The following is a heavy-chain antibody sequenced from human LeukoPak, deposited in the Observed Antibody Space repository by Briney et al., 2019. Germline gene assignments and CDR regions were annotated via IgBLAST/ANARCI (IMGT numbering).Heavy chain of an antibody. J-gene: IGHJ4*02. CDR3: ARERLRRHPGYFDY. CDR1: GFTFSSYG. D-gene: IGHD6-25*01. Sequence: PGRSLRLSCAASGFTFSSYGMHWVRQAPGKGLEWVAVISFDGSNKYYADSVKGRFTISRDNSKNTLYLQMNSLRAEDTAVYYCARERLRRHPGYFDYWGQGTLVTVSS. V-gene: IGHV3-30*03. CDR2: ISFDGSNK.